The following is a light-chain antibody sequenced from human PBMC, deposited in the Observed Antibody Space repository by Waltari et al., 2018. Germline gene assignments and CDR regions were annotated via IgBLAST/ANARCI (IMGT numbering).Light chain of an antibody. V-gene: IGKV3-15*01. CDR3: QQYNNWPPWT. CDR2: GAS. J-gene: IGKJ1*01. CDR1: QSVRSN. Sequence: IVMTQSPTTLSVSPVEIATLSCRASQSVRSNLAWYQQKPGQAPRLLIYGASTRATGIPARFSGSGSGTEFTLTIRSLQSEDFAVYYCQQYNNWPPWTFGQGTKVEIK.